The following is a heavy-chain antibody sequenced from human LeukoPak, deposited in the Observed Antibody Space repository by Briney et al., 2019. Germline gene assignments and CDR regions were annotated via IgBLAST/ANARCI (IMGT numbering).Heavy chain of an antibody. Sequence: ASVKVSCKTFGGTFRSHSFSWVRQAPGQGLEWMGKITPIIDSAKYSQKFRDRLRITGDSSTRTAYMELSSLTPEDTALYYCTRINLRGSQYNWFDPWGQGTLVIVSS. D-gene: IGHD1-26*01. CDR2: ITPIIDSA. J-gene: IGHJ5*02. V-gene: IGHV1-69*08. CDR1: GGTFRSHS. CDR3: TRINLRGSQYNWFDP.